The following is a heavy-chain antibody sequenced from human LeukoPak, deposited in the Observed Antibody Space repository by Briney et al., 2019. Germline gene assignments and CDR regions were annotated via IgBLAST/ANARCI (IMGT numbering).Heavy chain of an antibody. J-gene: IGHJ4*02. Sequence: PGGSLRLSCIASGFTFGDYAMSWFRQAPGKGLEWVGFIRSNAYGGTTDYAASVKGRFAISRDDSKSIAYLQMNSLRAEDTAVYYCARDHRPPEAVVTAIRRYCDFWGQGTLVTVSS. D-gene: IGHD2-21*02. CDR2: IRSNAYGGTT. CDR3: ARDHRPPEAVVTAIRRYCDF. V-gene: IGHV3-49*03. CDR1: GFTFGDYA.